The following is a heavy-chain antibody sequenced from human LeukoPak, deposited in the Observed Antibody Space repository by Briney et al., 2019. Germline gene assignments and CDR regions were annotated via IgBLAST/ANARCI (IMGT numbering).Heavy chain of an antibody. CDR1: GFTFSDYY. V-gene: IGHV3-11*01. CDR2: ISSGGSST. Sequence: PGGSLRLSCVASGFTFSDYYLSWIRQAPGKGLEWLSWISSGGSSTHYADSVEGRFTISRDNAKNSLFLQMNSLRAEDTAVYYCATRKDWFSSPSFFDIWGQGTMVAVSS. CDR3: ATRKDWFSSPSFFDI. J-gene: IGHJ3*02. D-gene: IGHD3/OR15-3a*01.